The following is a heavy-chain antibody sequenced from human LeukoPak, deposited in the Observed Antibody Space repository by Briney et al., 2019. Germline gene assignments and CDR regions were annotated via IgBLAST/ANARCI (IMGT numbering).Heavy chain of an antibody. D-gene: IGHD3-10*01. Sequence: PGGSLRLSCAASGFTFSSYWMSWVRQAPGKGLEWVANIKQDGSEKYYVDSVKGRFTISRDNAKNSLYLQMNSLRAEDTAVYYCARDWGITMVRGDTFDYWGQGTLVTVSS. CDR1: GFTFSSYW. CDR2: IKQDGSEK. V-gene: IGHV3-7*01. CDR3: ARDWGITMVRGDTFDY. J-gene: IGHJ4*02.